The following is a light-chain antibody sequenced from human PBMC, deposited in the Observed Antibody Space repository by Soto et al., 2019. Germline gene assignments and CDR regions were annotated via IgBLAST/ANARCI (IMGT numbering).Light chain of an antibody. CDR3: QQFSSSPGT. J-gene: IGKJ1*01. CDR2: DAS. Sequence: EFVLTQSPGTLSLSPGERATLSCRASQTVRNNYLAWYQQKPGQAPKLLIYDASSRATGIPDRFSGGGSGTDFILTISRLEPEDFAVYYCQQFSSSPGTFGQGTKVEIK. CDR1: QTVRNNY. V-gene: IGKV3-20*01.